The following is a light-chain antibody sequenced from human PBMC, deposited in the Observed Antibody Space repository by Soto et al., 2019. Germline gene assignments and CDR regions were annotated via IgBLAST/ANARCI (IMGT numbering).Light chain of an antibody. CDR3: QQYGSPYT. CDR1: QSVSSNY. Sequence: IVLTQSPGTLSLSPGERATLSCRASQSVSSNYLAWYQQKPGQAPRLLIYGASSRATGIPDRFSGSGSGTDFSLTISRLEPEDFAVYYCQQYGSPYTFGQGTKLEIK. J-gene: IGKJ2*01. V-gene: IGKV3-20*01. CDR2: GAS.